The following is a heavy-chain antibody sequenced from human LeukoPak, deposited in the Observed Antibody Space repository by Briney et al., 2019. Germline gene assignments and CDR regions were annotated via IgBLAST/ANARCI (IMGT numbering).Heavy chain of an antibody. CDR2: IIPILGIA. V-gene: IGHV1-69*04. D-gene: IGHD6-19*01. Sequence: ASVKVSCKASGGTFSSYAISWVRQAPGQGLEWMGRIIPILGIANYAQKFQGRVTITADKSTSTAYMELSSLRSEDTAVYYCARAGVAVAGILAGWGQGTLVTVSS. J-gene: IGHJ4*02. CDR1: GGTFSSYA. CDR3: ARAGVAVAGILAG.